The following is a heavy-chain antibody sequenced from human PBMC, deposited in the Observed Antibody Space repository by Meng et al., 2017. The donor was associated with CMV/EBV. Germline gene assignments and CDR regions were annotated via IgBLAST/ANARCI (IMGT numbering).Heavy chain of an antibody. CDR1: GFTFSSYW. J-gene: IGHJ6*02. CDR3: ARDGFSRGNTMVRGVIITVVHYYYGMDV. CDR2: IKQDGSEK. Sequence: GGSLRLSCAASGFTFSSYWMSWVRQAPGKGLEWVANIKQDGSEKYYVDSVKGRFTISRDNAKNSLYLQMNSLRAEDTAVYYCARDGFSRGNTMVRGVIITVVHYYYGMDVWGQGTTVTVSS. V-gene: IGHV3-7*01. D-gene: IGHD3-10*01.